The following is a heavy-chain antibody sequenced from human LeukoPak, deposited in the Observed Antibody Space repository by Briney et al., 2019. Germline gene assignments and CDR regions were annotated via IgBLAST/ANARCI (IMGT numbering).Heavy chain of an antibody. CDR2: INPSGGST. Sequence: APVKVSCKASGYTFTSYYMHWVRQAPGQGPEWMGIINPSGGSTSYAQKFQGRVTMTRDTSTSTVYMELSSLRSEDTAVYYCARDINQPRALHAFDIWGQGTMVTVSS. V-gene: IGHV1-46*03. D-gene: IGHD2-2*01. CDR3: ARDINQPRALHAFDI. J-gene: IGHJ3*02. CDR1: GYTFTSYY.